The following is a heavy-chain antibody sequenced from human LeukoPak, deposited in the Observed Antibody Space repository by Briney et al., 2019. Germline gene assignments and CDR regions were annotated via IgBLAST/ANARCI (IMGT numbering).Heavy chain of an antibody. D-gene: IGHD5-18*01. Sequence: PGGSLRLSCEASGYTFDDYAMHWVRQAPGKGLEWVSAISWNSGSIGYADSVKGRFTISRDNGKNSLYLQVNSLRTEDTALYYCAKGHTYGLGESYLDFWGQGTLVSVSS. CDR3: AKGHTYGLGESYLDF. J-gene: IGHJ4*02. V-gene: IGHV3-9*01. CDR2: ISWNSGSI. CDR1: GYTFDDYA.